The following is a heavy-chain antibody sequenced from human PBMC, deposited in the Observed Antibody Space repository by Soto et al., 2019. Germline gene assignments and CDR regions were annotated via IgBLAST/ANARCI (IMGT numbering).Heavy chain of an antibody. Sequence: GASVKVSCKASGGTFSSYAISWVRQAPGQGLEWMGGIIPIFGTANYAQKFQGRVTITADESTSTAYMELSSLRSEDTAVYYCARDVNGDYRYFDYWGQGTLVTVSS. D-gene: IGHD4-17*01. CDR3: ARDVNGDYRYFDY. CDR1: GGTFSSYA. CDR2: IIPIFGTA. V-gene: IGHV1-69*13. J-gene: IGHJ4*02.